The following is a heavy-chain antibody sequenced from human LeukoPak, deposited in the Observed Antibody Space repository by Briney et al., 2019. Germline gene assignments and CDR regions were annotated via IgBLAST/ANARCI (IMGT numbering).Heavy chain of an antibody. Sequence: PSEALSLTCTVSGGSISSSSYYWGWIRQPPGKGLEWIGSIYYSGSTYYNSSLKSRVTISVDTSKNQFSLKLSSVTAADTAVYYCARHEVVPAATMGENFDYWGQGTLVTVSS. CDR2: IYYSGST. V-gene: IGHV4-39*01. CDR3: ARHEVVPAATMGENFDY. CDR1: GGSISSSSYY. J-gene: IGHJ4*02. D-gene: IGHD2-2*01.